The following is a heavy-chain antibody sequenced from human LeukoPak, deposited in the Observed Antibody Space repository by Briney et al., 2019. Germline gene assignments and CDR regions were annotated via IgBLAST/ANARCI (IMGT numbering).Heavy chain of an antibody. CDR2: IIPIFGTA. D-gene: IGHD5-12*01. Sequence: GAAVQGSCQASVGTISSYAISSVGQAPGQGLEWMGGIIPIFGTANYAQKFQGRVTMTIDTSTRTPYMARSSLPSGDTAVYYCAIAPSGYGVSYWGQGTLVTVSS. CDR1: VGTISSYA. CDR3: AIAPSGYGVSY. J-gene: IGHJ4*02. V-gene: IGHV1-69*05.